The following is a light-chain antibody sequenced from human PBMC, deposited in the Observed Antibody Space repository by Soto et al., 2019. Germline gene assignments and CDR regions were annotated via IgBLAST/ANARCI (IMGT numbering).Light chain of an antibody. V-gene: IGKV1-5*03. CDR3: QHYNSYSEA. CDR1: QDINNY. Sequence: DIQMSQSPCSLSASVGDRVTITCQASQDINNYLNRYQQKPGKAPKLMIYKASTLKSGVPSRFSGSGSGTEFTLTISSLQPDDFATYYCQHYNSYSEACGQGTKVDI. J-gene: IGKJ1*01. CDR2: KAS.